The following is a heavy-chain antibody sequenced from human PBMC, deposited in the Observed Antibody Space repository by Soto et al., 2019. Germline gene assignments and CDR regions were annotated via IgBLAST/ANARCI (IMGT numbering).Heavy chain of an antibody. V-gene: IGHV3-53*04. D-gene: IGHD3-3*01. CDR1: GFTVSSNY. Sequence: EVQLVESGGGLVQPGGSLRLSCAASGFTVSSNYMSWVRQAPGKGLEWVSVIYSGGYTHYADSVKGRFAISRHNPKNTLSLQMNSLRAEDTAVYFCAGGWRVDAFDIWGQGTMVTVSS. J-gene: IGHJ3*02. CDR3: AGGWRVDAFDI. CDR2: IYSGGYT.